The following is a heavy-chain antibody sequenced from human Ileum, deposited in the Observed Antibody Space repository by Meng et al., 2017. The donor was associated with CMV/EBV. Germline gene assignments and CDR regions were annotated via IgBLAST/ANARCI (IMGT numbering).Heavy chain of an antibody. D-gene: IGHD2-15*01. CDR2: IGADSGGI. CDR3: AKGGQEVPLTRRFDY. CDR1: GFTFNTHA. J-gene: IGHJ4*02. Sequence: GESLKISCVASGFTFNTHAMNWVRQAPGKGLEWVSIIGADSGGIQYGDSVKGRFTISRDNSKNTLYLRVDSLRVEDTAIYFCAKGGQEVPLTRRFDYWGQGILVTFSS. V-gene: IGHV3-23*01.